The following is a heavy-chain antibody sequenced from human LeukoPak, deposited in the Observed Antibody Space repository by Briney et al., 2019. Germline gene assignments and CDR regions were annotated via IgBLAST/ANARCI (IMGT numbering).Heavy chain of an antibody. CDR3: ARRKVGEFPGYCYYYGMDV. CDR2: ISAYNGNT. V-gene: IGHV1-18*01. CDR1: GYTFTSYG. Sequence: ASVKVSCKASGYTFTSYGISWVRQAPGQGLEWMGWISAYNGNTNYAQKLQGRVTMTTDTSTSTAYMELRSLRSDDTAVYYCARRKVGEFPGYCYYYGMDVWGQGTTVTVSS. D-gene: IGHD3-10*01. J-gene: IGHJ6*02.